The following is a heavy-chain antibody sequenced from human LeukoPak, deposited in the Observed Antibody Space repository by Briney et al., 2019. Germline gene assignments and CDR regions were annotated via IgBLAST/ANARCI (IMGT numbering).Heavy chain of an antibody. J-gene: IGHJ4*02. CDR3: ARVHWGYDSSGYYYDY. Sequence: GGSLRLSCAASGFTFSSYDMHWVRQATGKGLEWVSAIGTAGDPYYPGSVKGRFTIPRENAKNSLYLQMNSLRAGDTAVYYCARVHWGYDSSGYYYDYWGQGTLVTVSS. V-gene: IGHV3-13*05. CDR2: IGTAGDP. CDR1: GFTFSSYD. D-gene: IGHD3-22*01.